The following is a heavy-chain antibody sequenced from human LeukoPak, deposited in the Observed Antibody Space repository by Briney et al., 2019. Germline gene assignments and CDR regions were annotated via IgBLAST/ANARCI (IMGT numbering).Heavy chain of an antibody. Sequence: ASVKVSCKASGYTFTDFYMHWVRQAPGQGPEWMGRINPNSDDTNYAQKFQGRVTMNRDTSISTAYMELRRLRSDDSAVYFCARGGHGSGSYYNPIDYWGQGTLVTVSS. CDR3: ARGGHGSGSYYNPIDY. CDR2: INPNSDDT. V-gene: IGHV1-2*06. CDR1: GYTFTDFY. J-gene: IGHJ4*02. D-gene: IGHD3-10*01.